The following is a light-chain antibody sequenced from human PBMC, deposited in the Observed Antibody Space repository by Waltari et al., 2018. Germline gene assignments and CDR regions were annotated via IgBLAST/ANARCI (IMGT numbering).Light chain of an antibody. V-gene: IGLV2-23*01. J-gene: IGLJ1*01. CDR1: SSDVGSYRV. CDR3: CSYAGSNIYV. Sequence: QSALTQPASVSGSPGQSITISCTGTSSDVGSYRVVSWYQQYPGKAPKLILFEGSKRPYGVSLRFTACKSGNPASLAISGLQTEDEADYFCCSYAGSNIYVFGTGTKVTVL. CDR2: EGS.